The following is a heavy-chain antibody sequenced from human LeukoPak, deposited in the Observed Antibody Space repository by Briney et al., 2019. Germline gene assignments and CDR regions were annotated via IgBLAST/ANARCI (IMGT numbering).Heavy chain of an antibody. CDR2: IKQDGSEK. CDR3: ARDAGFGELFPSNFDY. D-gene: IGHD3-10*01. J-gene: IGHJ4*02. CDR1: GFTFSSYS. Sequence: PGGPLRLSCAASGFTFSSYSMNWVRQAPGKGLEWVANIKQDGSEKYYVDSVKGRFTISRDNAKNSLYLQMNSLRAEDTAVYYCARDAGFGELFPSNFDYWGQGTLVTVSS. V-gene: IGHV3-7*01.